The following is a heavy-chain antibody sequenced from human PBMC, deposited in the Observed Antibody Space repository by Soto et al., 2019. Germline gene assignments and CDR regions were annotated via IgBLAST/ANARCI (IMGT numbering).Heavy chain of an antibody. V-gene: IGHV1-3*01. Sequence: ASVKVSCKASGYTFTSYAMHWVRQAPGQRLEWMGWINAGNGNTKYSQKFQGRVTITRDTSASTAYMELSSLRSENKAVYYCARDLGYALPDYWGQGTLVTVSS. CDR2: INAGNGNT. J-gene: IGHJ4*02. CDR1: GYTFTSYA. D-gene: IGHD2-15*01. CDR3: ARDLGYALPDY.